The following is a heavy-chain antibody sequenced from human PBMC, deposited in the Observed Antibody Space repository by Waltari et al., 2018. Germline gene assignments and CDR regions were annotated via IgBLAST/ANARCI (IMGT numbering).Heavy chain of an antibody. CDR2: IYYSGST. CDR3: ASASLVQQPELPERVISLFDY. V-gene: IGHV4-31*03. J-gene: IGHJ4*02. CDR1: GGSISSGGYY. Sequence: QVQLQESGPGLVKPSQTLSLTCTVSGGSISSGGYYWSWIRQPPGKGLEWIGYIYYSGSTYYNPSLKSRVTISVDTSKNQFSLKLSSVTAADTAVYYCASASLVQQPELPERVISLFDYWGQGTLVTVSS. D-gene: IGHD2-15*01.